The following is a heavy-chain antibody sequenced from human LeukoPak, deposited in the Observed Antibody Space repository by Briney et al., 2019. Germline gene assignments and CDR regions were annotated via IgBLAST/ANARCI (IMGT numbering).Heavy chain of an antibody. Sequence: PGGSLRLSCAASEFTFSSYGMHWVRQAPGKGLEWVAVIWYDGINKYYADSVKGRFTISRDNSKNTLYLQMNGLRAEDTAVYYCARGMVGATYFDYWGQGTLVTVSS. CDR3: ARGMVGATYFDY. V-gene: IGHV3-33*08. CDR2: IWYDGINK. CDR1: EFTFSSYG. D-gene: IGHD1-26*01. J-gene: IGHJ4*02.